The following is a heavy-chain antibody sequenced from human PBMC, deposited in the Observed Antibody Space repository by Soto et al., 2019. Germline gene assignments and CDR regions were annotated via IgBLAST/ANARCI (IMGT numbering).Heavy chain of an antibody. D-gene: IGHD1-26*01. CDR2: ISSSSSYI. J-gene: IGHJ6*02. V-gene: IGHV3-21*01. CDR1: GFTFSSYS. Sequence: GGSLRLSCAASGFTFSSYSMNWVRQAPGKGLEWVSSISSSSSYIYYADSVRGRFTISRDNAKNSLYLQMNSLRAEDTAVYYCARTVGWELPQTRDYYYGMDVWGQGTTVTVSS. CDR3: ARTVGWELPQTRDYYYGMDV.